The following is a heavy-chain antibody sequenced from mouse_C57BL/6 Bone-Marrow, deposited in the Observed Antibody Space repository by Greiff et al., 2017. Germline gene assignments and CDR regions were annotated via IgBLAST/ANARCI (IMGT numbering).Heavy chain of an antibody. CDR2: INPNNGGT. J-gene: IGHJ1*03. CDR1: GYTFTNYN. V-gene: IGHV1-22*01. CDR3: ASYGGRYRYFAD. Sequence: EVKLQQSGPELVKPGASVKMSCKASGYTFTNYNMHWVKQSPGKSLEWIGYINPNNGGTSYNQKFKGKATLTVNKSSSTAYMELRRLTSEDSAVYDCASYGGRYRYFADWGTGTSVTVSS. D-gene: IGHD1-1*01.